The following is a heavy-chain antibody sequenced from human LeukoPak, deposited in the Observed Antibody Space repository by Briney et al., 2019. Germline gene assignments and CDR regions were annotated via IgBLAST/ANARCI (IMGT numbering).Heavy chain of an antibody. J-gene: IGHJ6*02. D-gene: IGHD6-19*01. CDR3: ARDHTPGIAVAGHWPFGYYYYGMDV. Sequence: VASVKVSCKASGYTFTGYYMHWVRQAPGQGLEWMGWINPNSGGTNYAQKFQGRVTMTRDTSISTAYMELSSLRSEDTAVYYCARDHTPGIAVAGHWPFGYYYYGMDVWGQGTTVTVSS. CDR1: GYTFTGYY. CDR2: INPNSGGT. V-gene: IGHV1-2*02.